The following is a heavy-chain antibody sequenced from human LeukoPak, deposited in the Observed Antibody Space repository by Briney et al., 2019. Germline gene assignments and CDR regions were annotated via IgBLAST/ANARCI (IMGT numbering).Heavy chain of an antibody. CDR1: GFTFSSYG. D-gene: IGHD2-21*02. CDR2: TWYDGSNK. Sequence: GGSLRLSCAASGFTFSSYGMHWVRQAPGKGLEWVAVTWYDGSNKYYADSVKGRFTISRDNSKNTLYLQMNSLRAEDTAVYYCARHGRVTASFDYWGQGTLVTVSS. CDR3: ARHGRVTASFDY. J-gene: IGHJ4*02. V-gene: IGHV3-33*01.